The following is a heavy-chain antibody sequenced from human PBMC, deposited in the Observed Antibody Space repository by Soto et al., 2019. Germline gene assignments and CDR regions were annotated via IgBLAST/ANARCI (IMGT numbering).Heavy chain of an antibody. Sequence: GGSLRLSCAASGFTFSSYAMHWVRQAPGKGLEWVAVISYDGGNIYYADSVKGRFTISRDNAKNSLYLQMNSLRAEDTAVYYCAGLDCIWGQGTLVTVSS. CDR2: ISYDGGNI. CDR1: GFTFSSYA. CDR3: AGLDCI. D-gene: IGHD1-1*01. J-gene: IGHJ4*02. V-gene: IGHV3-30-3*01.